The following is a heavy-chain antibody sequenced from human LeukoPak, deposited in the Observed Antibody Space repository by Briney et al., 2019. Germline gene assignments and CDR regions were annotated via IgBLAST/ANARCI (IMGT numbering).Heavy chain of an antibody. V-gene: IGHV3-74*01. CDR2: ISTDGSNS. CDR3: ARDTGEAYYRY. Sequence: GPSLRVSCAASGFTFSSYLMNWVRQVPGKGLMWVSRISTDGSNSAYADSVTGRFTVSRDNAKNTVYLQMNSLRVEDTAVYYCARDTGEAYYRYWGQGTLVTVSS. J-gene: IGHJ4*02. CDR1: GFTFSSYL. D-gene: IGHD3-16*02.